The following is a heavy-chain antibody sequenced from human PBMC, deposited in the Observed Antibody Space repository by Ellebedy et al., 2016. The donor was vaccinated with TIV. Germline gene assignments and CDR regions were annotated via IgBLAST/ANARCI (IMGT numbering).Heavy chain of an antibody. CDR3: ARVRDILLISDI. D-gene: IGHD3-3*02. CDR1: GGSISITNW. V-gene: IGHV4-4*02. Sequence: MPSETLSLTCAVSGGSISITNWWSWVRQAPGKWLEWEGAIFHSGSTNYNPSLKGRVTISVDKSKNQFSLKLSSVTAADTAVYYCARVRDILLISDIWGQGTMVTVSS. J-gene: IGHJ3*02. CDR2: IFHSGST.